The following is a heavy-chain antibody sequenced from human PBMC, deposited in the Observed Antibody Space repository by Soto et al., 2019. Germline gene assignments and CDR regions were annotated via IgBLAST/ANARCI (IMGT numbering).Heavy chain of an antibody. CDR1: GFTFDDYA. Sequence: HPGGSLRLSCAASGFTFDDYAMHWVRQAPGKGLEWVSGISWNSGSIGYADSVKGRFTISRDNAKNSLYLQMNSLRAEDTALYYCAKDILDSSERDPIQYAFEIWGQGTMVTVSS. CDR3: AKDILDSSERDPIQYAFEI. J-gene: IGHJ3*02. V-gene: IGHV3-9*01. D-gene: IGHD2-15*01. CDR2: ISWNSGSI.